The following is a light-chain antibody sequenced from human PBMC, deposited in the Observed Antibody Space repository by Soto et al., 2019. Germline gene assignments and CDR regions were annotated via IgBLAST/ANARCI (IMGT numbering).Light chain of an antibody. CDR1: QSVSSSY. CDR3: QQYEGSLRT. J-gene: IGKJ1*01. CDR2: GAS. Sequence: EIVLTQFPGTLSLSPGQRATLSCRASQSVSSSYLAWYQQKPGQAPRLLIHGASSRATGIPDRFSGSGSGTDFTLSISRLEPEDFALYSCQQYEGSLRTFGQGPKV. V-gene: IGKV3-20*01.